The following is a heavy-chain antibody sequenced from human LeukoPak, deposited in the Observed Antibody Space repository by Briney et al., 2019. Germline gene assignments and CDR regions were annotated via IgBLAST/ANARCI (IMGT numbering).Heavy chain of an antibody. Sequence: PGGSLRLSCAASGFTFSSYSMNWVRQAPGKGLEWVSSISSSSSYIYYADSVKGRFTISRDNAKNSLYLQMNSLRAEDTAVYYCARAMVRGVNWFDPWGQGTLDTVSS. CDR3: ARAMVRGVNWFDP. D-gene: IGHD3-10*01. CDR1: GFTFSSYS. V-gene: IGHV3-21*01. CDR2: ISSSSSYI. J-gene: IGHJ5*02.